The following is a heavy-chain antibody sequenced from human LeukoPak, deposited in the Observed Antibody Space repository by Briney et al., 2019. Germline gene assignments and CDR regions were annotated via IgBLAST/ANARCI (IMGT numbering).Heavy chain of an antibody. Sequence: ASVKVSCKASGYTFTSYDINWVRQATGQGLEWMGWMNPNSGNTGYAQKFQGRVTITADESTSTAYMELSSLRSEDTAVYYCARSYYYDSSGYYSFDYWGQGTLVTVSS. CDR1: GYTFTSYD. V-gene: IGHV1-8*01. CDR3: ARSYYYDSSGYYSFDY. J-gene: IGHJ4*02. D-gene: IGHD3-22*01. CDR2: MNPNSGNT.